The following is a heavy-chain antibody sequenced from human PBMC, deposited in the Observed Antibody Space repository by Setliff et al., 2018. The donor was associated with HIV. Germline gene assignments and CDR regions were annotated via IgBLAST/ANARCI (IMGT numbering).Heavy chain of an antibody. CDR2: LYYRGTT. CDR3: ARGAFDI. Sequence: SETLSLTCTVSGGSISSSSYYWGWIRQPPGKGPEWIGSLYYRGTTYYNPSLKSRVTISTGTSNNQFSLTLSSVTAADTAVYYCARGAFDIWGQGTMVTVSS. CDR1: GGSISSSSYY. V-gene: IGHV4-39*01. J-gene: IGHJ3*02.